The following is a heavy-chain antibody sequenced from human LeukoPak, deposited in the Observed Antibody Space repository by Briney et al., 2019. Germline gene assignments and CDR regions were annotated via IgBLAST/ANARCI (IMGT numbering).Heavy chain of an antibody. D-gene: IGHD3-10*01. Sequence: PSETLSLTCTVSGDSMSSYYWNFIRQPAGKGLEWIGRIHTSWTTYYNPSLKSRITMSVDTSRNQFSLRLTSVTAADTAVYYCARQEFGIGELLYFDYWGQGTLVTVSS. CDR1: GDSMSSYY. J-gene: IGHJ4*02. CDR3: ARQEFGIGELLYFDY. CDR2: IHTSWTT. V-gene: IGHV4-4*07.